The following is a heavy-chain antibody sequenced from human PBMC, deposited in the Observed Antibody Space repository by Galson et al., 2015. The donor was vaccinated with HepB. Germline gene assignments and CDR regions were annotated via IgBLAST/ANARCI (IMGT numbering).Heavy chain of an antibody. CDR2: ISSSSTYT. CDR1: GFTFSDYY. Sequence: LRLSCAASGFTFSDYYMSWIRQAPGKGLEWVSYISSSSTYTNYADSVKGRFTISRDNAKKSLYLQTNSLRAEDTAVYYCARVADADYGDHSHFDYWGQGTLVTVSS. CDR3: ARVADADYGDHSHFDY. D-gene: IGHD4-17*01. J-gene: IGHJ4*02. V-gene: IGHV3-11*06.